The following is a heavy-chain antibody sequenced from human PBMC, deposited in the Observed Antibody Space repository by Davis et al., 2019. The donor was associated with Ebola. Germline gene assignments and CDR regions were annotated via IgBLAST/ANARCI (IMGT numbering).Heavy chain of an antibody. CDR3: ARERVTCGGGSCYYSGLDV. D-gene: IGHD2-15*01. J-gene: IGHJ6*02. V-gene: IGHV3-7*03. CDR2: IKEDGSEE. CDR1: GFSFRTYW. Sequence: GESLKISCAASGFSFRTYWMSWVRQAPGKGLEWLANIKEDGSEEFYVDSLKGRFAISRDNAKDSLFIQINSLGAEDTAVYYCARERVTCGGGSCYYSGLDVWGLGTTVTVSS.